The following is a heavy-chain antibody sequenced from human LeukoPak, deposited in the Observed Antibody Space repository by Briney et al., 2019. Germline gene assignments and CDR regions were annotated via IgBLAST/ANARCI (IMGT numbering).Heavy chain of an antibody. V-gene: IGHV3-43*01. Sequence: GGSLRLSCTASGFNFNGYTMHWVRQAPGKGLEWVSLITWDGGRTYYADSLKGRFAVSRDNNKNSLYLQMNSLRIEDTAFYYCAKDFGLGSGYYRALDSWGQGTLVTVSS. CDR2: ITWDGGRT. CDR3: AKDFGLGSGYYRALDS. J-gene: IGHJ4*02. CDR1: GFNFNGYT. D-gene: IGHD3-22*01.